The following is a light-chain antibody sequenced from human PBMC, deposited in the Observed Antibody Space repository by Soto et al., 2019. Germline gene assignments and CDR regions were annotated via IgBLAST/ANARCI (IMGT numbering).Light chain of an antibody. V-gene: IGLV1-40*01. CDR1: SFNIGAGFD. J-gene: IGLJ2*01. Sequence: QSVLTQPPSVSGAPGQRVTISCTGSSFNIGAGFDVHWYQQLPGTAPKLLIYGNSNRPSGVPDRFSGSKSGTLASLAITGLQAEDEADYYCQSSDSSLSGPRVFGGGTKVTVL. CDR3: QSSDSSLSGPRV. CDR2: GNS.